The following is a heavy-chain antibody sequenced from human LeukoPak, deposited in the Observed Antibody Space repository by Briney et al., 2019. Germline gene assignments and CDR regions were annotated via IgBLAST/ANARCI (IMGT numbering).Heavy chain of an antibody. V-gene: IGHV3-20*04. CDR3: AKEGYYYGSGSYYSPAAGFDY. CDR1: GGTFDDYG. D-gene: IGHD3-10*01. J-gene: IGHJ4*02. Sequence: GGSLRLSCAASGGTFDDYGMSWVRQAPGKGLEWVSGINWNGGSTGYADSVKRRFTISRDNAKNSLYLQMNSLRAEDTAVYYCAKEGYYYGSGSYYSPAAGFDYWGQGTLVTVSS. CDR2: INWNGGST.